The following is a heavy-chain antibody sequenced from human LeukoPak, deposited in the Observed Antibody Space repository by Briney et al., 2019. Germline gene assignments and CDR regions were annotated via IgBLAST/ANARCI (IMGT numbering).Heavy chain of an antibody. CDR1: GFSVTTHGMC. J-gene: IGHJ4*02. D-gene: IGHD6-19*01. V-gene: IGHV2-70*01. Sequence: SGPTLVNPTQTLTLTCTPSGFSVTTHGMCVSWIRQPPGRALEWLALIDWDDEKFYSTSLKTRLTISRDTSKNQVVLTMTNMDPVDTATYYCARIPASGWYFDYWGQGTLVTVSS. CDR2: IDWDDEK. CDR3: ARIPASGWYFDY.